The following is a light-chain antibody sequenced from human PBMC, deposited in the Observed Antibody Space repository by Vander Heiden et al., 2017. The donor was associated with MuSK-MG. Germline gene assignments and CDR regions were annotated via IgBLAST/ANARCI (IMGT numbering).Light chain of an antibody. J-gene: IGKJ1*01. CDR2: GAS. V-gene: IGKV1-NL1*01. CDR3: QQYYTTPRT. CDR1: QSISNS. Sequence: DIQMTQSPSSLSASVGDRVTITCRSSQSISNSLAWYQQKPGKAPKLLLYGASYLESGVPSRFSGSGSGTDYTLTISSLQPEDFATYYCQQYYTTPRTFGQGTKVEIK.